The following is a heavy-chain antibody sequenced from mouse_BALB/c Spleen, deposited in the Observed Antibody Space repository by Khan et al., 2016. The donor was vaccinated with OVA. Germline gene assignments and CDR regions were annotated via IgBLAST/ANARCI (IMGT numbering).Heavy chain of an antibody. Sequence: QVQLKESGAELAKPGASVKMSCKASGYTFTSYWMHWVKQRPGQGLEWIGYINPSTGYTEYNQKFKDKATLTADKSSSTAYMQLSSLTSEDSAVYYCARSYYGSYAMDYWGQGTSVTVPS. CDR3: ARSYYGSYAMDY. D-gene: IGHD1-1*01. CDR2: INPSTGYT. V-gene: IGHV1-7*01. J-gene: IGHJ4*01. CDR1: GYTFTSYW.